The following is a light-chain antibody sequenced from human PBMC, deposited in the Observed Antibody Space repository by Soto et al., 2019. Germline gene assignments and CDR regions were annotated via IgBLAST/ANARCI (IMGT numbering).Light chain of an antibody. CDR1: QSISSW. Sequence: DIQMTQSPSTLSASVGDRVTITCRAGQSISSWLAWYQQKPGKAPKLLIYDTSSLDSGVPSRFSGSGSGTEFTLTISSLQPDDFATYYCQQYRTFGQGTKVEIK. CDR3: QQYRT. V-gene: IGKV1-5*01. J-gene: IGKJ1*01. CDR2: DTS.